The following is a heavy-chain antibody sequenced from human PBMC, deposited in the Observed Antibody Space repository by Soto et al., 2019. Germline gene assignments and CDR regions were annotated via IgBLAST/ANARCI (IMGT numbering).Heavy chain of an antibody. CDR3: AVTHNWDSDGPFDY. D-gene: IGHD1-7*01. V-gene: IGHV1-69*12. Sequence: QVQLVQSGAEVKKPGSSVKVSCKASGGTFSSYAISWVRQAPGQGLEWMGGIIPIFGTANYAQKFQGRVTITADDSTSTDDMELSSLRSEDTAVYYCAVTHNWDSDGPFDYWGQGTLVTVSS. CDR2: IIPIFGTA. J-gene: IGHJ4*02. CDR1: GGTFSSYA.